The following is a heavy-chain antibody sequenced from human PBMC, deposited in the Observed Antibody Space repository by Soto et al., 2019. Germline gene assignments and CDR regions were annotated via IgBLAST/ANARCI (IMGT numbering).Heavy chain of an antibody. J-gene: IGHJ6*02. CDR2: ISGSGGST. CDR3: AKVQQWLDVYYYGIDV. CDR1: GFTFSSYA. D-gene: IGHD6-19*01. Sequence: GESLKISCAASGFTFSSYAMSWVRQAPGKGLEWVSAISGSGGSTYYADSVKGRFTISRDNSKNTLYLQMNSLTAEDTAVYYCAKVQQWLDVYYYGIDVWGQGTTVTVSS. V-gene: IGHV3-23*01.